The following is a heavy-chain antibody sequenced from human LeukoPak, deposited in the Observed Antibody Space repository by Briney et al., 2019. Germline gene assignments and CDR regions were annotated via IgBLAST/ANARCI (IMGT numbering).Heavy chain of an antibody. Sequence: GGSLRLSCAASGFTFSSYAMSWVRQAPGKGLEWVSAISSSSSTIYYADSVKGRFTISRDNAKNSLYLQMNSLRAEDTAVYYCARDEAAAGTGFDYWGQGTLVTVSS. J-gene: IGHJ4*02. CDR1: GFTFSSYA. V-gene: IGHV3-48*01. CDR2: ISSSSSTI. D-gene: IGHD6-13*01. CDR3: ARDEAAAGTGFDY.